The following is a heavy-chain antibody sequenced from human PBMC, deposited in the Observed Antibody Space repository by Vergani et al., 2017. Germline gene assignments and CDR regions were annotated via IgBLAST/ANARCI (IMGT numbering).Heavy chain of an antibody. Sequence: EVQLVESGGGLVQSGGSLRLSCAASGFTFSTYWMHWVRQAPGKGLEWVSRLNNHTTIIDYADSVKGRFIISRDNAKNTVYLQLNSMRVEDTSVYYCARAYGPGSSALQHWGQGTLVSVSS. V-gene: IGHV3-74*01. D-gene: IGHD3-10*01. CDR1: GFTFSTYW. CDR3: ARAYGPGSSALQH. J-gene: IGHJ1*01. CDR2: LNNHTTII.